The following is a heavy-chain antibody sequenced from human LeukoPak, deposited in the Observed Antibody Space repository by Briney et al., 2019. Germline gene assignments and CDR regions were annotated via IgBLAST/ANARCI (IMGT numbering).Heavy chain of an antibody. V-gene: IGHV4-34*01. CDR3: AREARSYTKVVTNLLDY. Sequence: SETLSLTCAVYGGSFSGYYWSWIRQPPGKGLEWIGEINHSGSTNYNPSLKSRVTISVDTSKNQFSLKLSSVTAADTAVYYCAREARSYTKVVTNLLDYWGQGTLVTVSS. D-gene: IGHD2-21*02. J-gene: IGHJ4*02. CDR1: GGSFSGYY. CDR2: INHSGST.